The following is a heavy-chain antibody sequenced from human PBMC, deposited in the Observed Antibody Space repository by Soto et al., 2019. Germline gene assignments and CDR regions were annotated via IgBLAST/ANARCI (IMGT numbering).Heavy chain of an antibody. CDR2: MNRKKANR. J-gene: IGHJ3*02. CDR1: GYTSPIYD. CDR3: ANYRTMSPDGFDI. Sequence: QVHLVQSGAEVRRPGASVKVSCQASGYTSPIYDIEWVRQATGQRLEWMGWMNRKKANRYTAPKFNGRLTMTWNTSTTTAYMELTNLRSEDTAIYYCANYRTMSPDGFDIWGQGTLVTVS. V-gene: IGHV1-8*01. D-gene: IGHD3-10*01.